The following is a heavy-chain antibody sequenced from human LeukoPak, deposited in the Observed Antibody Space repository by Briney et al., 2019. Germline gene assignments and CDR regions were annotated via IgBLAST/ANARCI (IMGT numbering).Heavy chain of an antibody. CDR1: GFTSSSYG. CDR3: ARDRSMVRGVMVLDY. Sequence: GRSLRLSCAASGFTSSSYGMHWVRQAPGKGLEWVAVISYDGSNKYYADSVKGRFTISRDNSKNTLYLQMNSLRAEDTAVYYCARDRSMVRGVMVLDYWGQGTLVTVSS. V-gene: IGHV3-30*03. J-gene: IGHJ4*02. D-gene: IGHD3-10*01. CDR2: ISYDGSNK.